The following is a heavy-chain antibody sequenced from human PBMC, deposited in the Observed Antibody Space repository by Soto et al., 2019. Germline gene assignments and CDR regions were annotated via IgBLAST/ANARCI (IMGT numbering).Heavy chain of an antibody. CDR3: ARDTYYYDSSGYYWDYYYYGMDV. J-gene: IGHJ6*02. V-gene: IGHV3-21*01. CDR1: GFTFSSYS. D-gene: IGHD3-22*01. CDR2: ISSSSSYI. Sequence: GSLRLSCAASGFTFSSYSMNWVRQAPGKGLEWVSSISSSSSYIYYADSVKGRFTISRDNAKNSLYLQMNSLRAEDTAVYYCARDTYYYDSSGYYWDYYYYGMDVWGQGTTVTVSS.